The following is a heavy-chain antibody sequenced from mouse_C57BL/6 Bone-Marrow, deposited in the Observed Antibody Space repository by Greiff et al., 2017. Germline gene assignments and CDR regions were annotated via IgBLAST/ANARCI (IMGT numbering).Heavy chain of an antibody. CDR3: AEELLGLYYYAMDY. CDR1: GYTFTDYY. D-gene: IGHD2-2*01. Sequence: VQLQQSGPELVKPGASVKISCKASGYTFTDYYMNWVKQSHGKSLEWIGDINPNNGGTSYNQKFKGKATLTVDKSSSTAYMELRSLTSEDSAVYDCAEELLGLYYYAMDYWGQGTSVTVSA. V-gene: IGHV1-26*01. CDR2: INPNNGGT. J-gene: IGHJ4*01.